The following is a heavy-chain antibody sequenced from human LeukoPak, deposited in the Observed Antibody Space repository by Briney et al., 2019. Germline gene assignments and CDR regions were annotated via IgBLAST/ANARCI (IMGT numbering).Heavy chain of an antibody. CDR3: ARSADSSGYNAFDI. J-gene: IGHJ3*02. CDR1: GFTFRDYY. V-gene: IGHV3-11*04. Sequence: GGSLRLSCAASGFTFRDYYMSWIRQAPGKGLEWVSYISSSGSTIYYADSVKGRFTISRDNAKNSLYLQMNSLRAEDTAVYYCARSADSSGYNAFDIWGQGTMVTVSS. D-gene: IGHD3-22*01. CDR2: ISSSGSTI.